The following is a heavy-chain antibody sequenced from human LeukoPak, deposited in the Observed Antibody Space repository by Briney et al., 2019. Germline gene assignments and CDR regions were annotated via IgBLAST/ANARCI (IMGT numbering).Heavy chain of an antibody. CDR1: GGTFSSYA. V-gene: IGHV1-8*03. Sequence: ASVKVSCKASGGTFSSYAISWVRQATGQGLEWMGWMNPNSGNTGYAQKFQGRVTITRNTSISTAYMELSSLRSEDTAVYYCARTPSYDSKGQRKGWFDPWGQGTLVTVSS. J-gene: IGHJ5*02. CDR3: ARTPSYDSKGQRKGWFDP. CDR2: MNPNSGNT. D-gene: IGHD3-3*01.